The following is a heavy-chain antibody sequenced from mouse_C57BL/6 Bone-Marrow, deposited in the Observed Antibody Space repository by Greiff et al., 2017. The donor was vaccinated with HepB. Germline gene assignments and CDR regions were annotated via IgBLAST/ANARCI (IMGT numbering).Heavy chain of an antibody. Sequence: QVQLQQPGAELVKPGASVKLSCKASGYTFTSYWMHWVKQRPGQGLEWIGMIHPNSGSTNYNEKFKSKATLTVDKSSSTAYLQLSSLTSEDSAVYYCAREGITPFDYWGQGTTLTVSS. CDR1: GYTFTSYW. V-gene: IGHV1-64*01. CDR2: IHPNSGST. J-gene: IGHJ2*01. CDR3: AREGITPFDY. D-gene: IGHD1-2*01.